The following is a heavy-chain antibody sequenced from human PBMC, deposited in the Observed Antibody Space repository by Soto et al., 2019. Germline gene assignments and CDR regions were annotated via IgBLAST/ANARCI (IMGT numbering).Heavy chain of an antibody. J-gene: IGHJ6*03. CDR3: ARTVLGPDLLAYCFVDYYYFMDV. CDR1: GGSISNFY. Sequence: PSETLSLTCTVSGGSISNFYWSWIRQPPGKGLEWIGYVYYTGSTSYNPSLKRRVTFSADSSRGQFSLRLNSVTAADTAVYYCARTVLGPDLLAYCFVDYYYFMDVWGQRTTVIVSS. D-gene: IGHD3-16*01. V-gene: IGHV4-59*08. CDR2: VYYTGST.